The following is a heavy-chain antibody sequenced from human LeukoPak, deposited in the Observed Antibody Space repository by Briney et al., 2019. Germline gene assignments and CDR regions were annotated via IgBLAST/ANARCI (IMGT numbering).Heavy chain of an antibody. Sequence: GGSLRLSCAASGFTFSTYWMTWVRQAPGKGLEWVANIKQDVSEKYYVGSVKGRLTISRDNAKNSLYLQMNSLRVEDTAVYYCVRAMDYWGQGTLVTVSS. V-gene: IGHV3-7*03. CDR2: IKQDVSEK. CDR3: VRAMDY. CDR1: GFTFSTYW. J-gene: IGHJ4*02.